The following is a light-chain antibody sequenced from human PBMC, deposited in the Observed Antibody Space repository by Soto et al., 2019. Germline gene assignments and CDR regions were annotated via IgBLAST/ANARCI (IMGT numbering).Light chain of an antibody. J-gene: IGLJ1*01. CDR3: SSYAGSNNYV. CDR2: EVS. CDR1: SSDVGGYNY. V-gene: IGLV2-8*01. Sequence: QSALTQPPSAPGSPGQSVTISCTGTSSDVGGYNYVSWYQQYPGKAPKLMIYEVSKRPSGVPDRFSGSKSGNTASLTVSGLQAEDEADYYCSSYAGSNNYVFGTGTKVTVL.